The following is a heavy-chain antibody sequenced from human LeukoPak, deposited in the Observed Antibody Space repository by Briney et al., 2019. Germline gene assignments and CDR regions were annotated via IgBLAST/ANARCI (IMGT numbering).Heavy chain of an antibody. Sequence: GGSLRLSCAASGFTFSNYWMFWVRQVPGKGLVWVSRINSDGSSTNYADFVKGRFTISRDNAKNTLYLQMNSLRADDTAVYYCAASGVPASSGRIGYWGQGTLVTVSS. D-gene: IGHD3-10*01. J-gene: IGHJ4*02. CDR3: AASGVPASSGRIGY. V-gene: IGHV3-74*01. CDR2: INSDGSST. CDR1: GFTFSNYW.